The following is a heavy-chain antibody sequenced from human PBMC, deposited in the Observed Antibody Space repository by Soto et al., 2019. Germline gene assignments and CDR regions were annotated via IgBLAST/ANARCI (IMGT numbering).Heavy chain of an antibody. CDR1: GGSISSSSQY. Sequence: SETLSLTCTVSGGSISSSSQYWGWIRQPPGKGLEWIATMYYSGSTYYNPSLRGRVTISVDTSRNQFSLKLRSVTAADTAVYYCARHVSDGYNYVWFDPWGQGTLVTVSS. V-gene: IGHV4-39*01. J-gene: IGHJ5*02. CDR3: ARHVSDGYNYVWFDP. D-gene: IGHD5-12*01. CDR2: MYYSGST.